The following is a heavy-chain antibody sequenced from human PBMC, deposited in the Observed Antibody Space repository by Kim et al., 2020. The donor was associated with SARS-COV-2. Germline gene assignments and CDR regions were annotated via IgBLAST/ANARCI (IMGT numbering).Heavy chain of an antibody. Sequence: KGRFTISRDNAKNALYLQMNSLRAEDTALYYCAKDSGCSGGSCYPYYFDYWGQGTLVTVSS. V-gene: IGHV3-9*01. CDR3: AKDSGCSGGSCYPYYFDY. D-gene: IGHD2-15*01. J-gene: IGHJ4*02.